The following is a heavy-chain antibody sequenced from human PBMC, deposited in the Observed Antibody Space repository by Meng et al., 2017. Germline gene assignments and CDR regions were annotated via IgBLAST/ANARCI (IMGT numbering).Heavy chain of an antibody. J-gene: IGHJ4*02. CDR1: GGSFSGYY. CDR2: INHSGST. D-gene: IGHD2-15*01. V-gene: IGHV4-34*01. CDR3: ARGYCSGGSCYSYYFDY. Sequence: SQTRSLTGAVYGGSFSGYYWSWIRQPPGKGLEWIGEINHSGSTNYNPSLKSRVTISVDTSKNQFSLKLSSVTAADTAVYYCARGYCSGGSCYSYYFDYWGQGTLVTVSS.